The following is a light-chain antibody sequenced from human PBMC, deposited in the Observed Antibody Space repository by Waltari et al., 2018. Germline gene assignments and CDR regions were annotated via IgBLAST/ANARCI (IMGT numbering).Light chain of an antibody. CDR3: MQGLHAPVT. Sequence: DVVLTQSPLSLAVTPGEPASISCRSIQSLLHNNGYHYLCWYLQKPGQSPQPLISLGSDCASGVPDRFRGSGSVTDFTLKISRVEPEDVGVYYCMQGLHAPVTFGPGTKVDIK. V-gene: IGKV2-28*01. CDR2: LGS. CDR1: QSLLHNNGYHY. J-gene: IGKJ3*01.